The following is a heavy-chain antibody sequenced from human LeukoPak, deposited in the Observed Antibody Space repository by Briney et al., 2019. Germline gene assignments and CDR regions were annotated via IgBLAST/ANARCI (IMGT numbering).Heavy chain of an antibody. CDR3: ARGYSGYDRPLSGDY. D-gene: IGHD5-12*01. J-gene: IGHJ4*02. Sequence: GASVKVSCKASGYTFTSYGISWVRQAPGQGLEWMGWISAYNGNTNYAQKLQGRVTMTTDTSTSTAYMELRSLRSDDAAVYYCARGYSGYDRPLSGDYWGQGTLVTVSS. CDR1: GYTFTSYG. CDR2: ISAYNGNT. V-gene: IGHV1-18*01.